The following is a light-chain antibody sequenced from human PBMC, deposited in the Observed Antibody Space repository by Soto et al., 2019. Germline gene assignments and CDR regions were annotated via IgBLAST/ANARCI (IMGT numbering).Light chain of an antibody. V-gene: IGLV2-14*01. CDR3: KSYAGSNTYV. CDR2: EVS. CDR1: STXVXXYKY. J-gene: IGLJ1*01. Sequence: QSALTQPSSVSGSPGHAITISCTGTSTXVXXYKYVSXYQHHPDKAPKLVIYEVSNRPSGVSDRFSASKSGNTDSLTISGLQAEDESDYFSKSYAGSNTYVFGSGTKVTVL.